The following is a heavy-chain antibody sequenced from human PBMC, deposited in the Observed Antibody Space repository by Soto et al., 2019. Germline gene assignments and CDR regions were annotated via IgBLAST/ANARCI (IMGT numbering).Heavy chain of an antibody. Sequence: EGQVLESGGGLVQPGGSLRLTCAASGFSFSSYALSWVRQPPGKGLEWVSSISGDGFTTDYADSVKGRFTISRDNSKNTVLLQMNSLRAEDTAVYFCAGPAYCRGDCYWQFDPWGQGTLVTVSS. CDR2: ISGDGFTT. D-gene: IGHD2-21*02. V-gene: IGHV3-23*01. CDR3: AGPAYCRGDCYWQFDP. J-gene: IGHJ5*02. CDR1: GFSFSSYA.